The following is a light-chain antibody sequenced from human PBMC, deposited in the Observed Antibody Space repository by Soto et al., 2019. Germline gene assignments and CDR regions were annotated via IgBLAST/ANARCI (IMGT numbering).Light chain of an antibody. CDR1: QSISSY. Sequence: DIQMTQSPSSLSASVGDRVTITCRASQSISSYLNWYQQKPGKAPKLLIYAASSLQSGVPSRFSGSGSGTNFTLTIIFLQPEDFAPYYCQQSYSTPSWTFGQGTKVDIK. V-gene: IGKV1-39*01. CDR3: QQSYSTPSWT. CDR2: AAS. J-gene: IGKJ1*01.